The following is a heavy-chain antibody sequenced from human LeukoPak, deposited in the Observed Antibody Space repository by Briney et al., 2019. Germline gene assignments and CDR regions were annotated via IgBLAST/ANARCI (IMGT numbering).Heavy chain of an antibody. V-gene: IGHV1-2*02. CDR2: INPDSGGT. J-gene: IGHJ4*02. CDR1: GYTFTGYY. CDR3: AKDLGSGSYQPSEY. Sequence: ASVKVSCKASGYTFTGYYMHWVRQAPGQGLEWMGWINPDSGGTRYAQKFQGRVTMTRDTSIRTAYMELSRLTSDDTAVYYCAKDLGSGSYQPSEYWGQGTLVTVSS. D-gene: IGHD1-26*01.